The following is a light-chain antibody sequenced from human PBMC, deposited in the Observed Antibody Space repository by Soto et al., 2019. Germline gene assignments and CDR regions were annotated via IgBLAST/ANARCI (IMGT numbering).Light chain of an antibody. J-gene: IGLJ2*01. CDR3: CSYAGSSRV. V-gene: IGLV2-23*01. CDR1: SSDVGSYNL. Sequence: QSALTQPASVSGSPGQSITISCTGTSSDVGSYNLVSWYQQHPGKAPKLMIYEGSKRPSGVSNRFSGSKSGNTASLTISGLQAEDEADYYCCSYAGSSRVFGGGTQRTVL. CDR2: EGS.